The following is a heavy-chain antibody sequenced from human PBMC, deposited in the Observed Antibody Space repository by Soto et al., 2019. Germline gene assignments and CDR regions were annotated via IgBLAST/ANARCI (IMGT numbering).Heavy chain of an antibody. Sequence: QVRLVQSGAEVKKPGASVKVSCKASGYTFTNYGISWMRQAPGQGLEWMGWISTYNGNTKYAQKVQGRVTMTTDTATCTAYMDLRSLRSDDTAVYYCARIWYCGGDCYSDGFDIWGQGTMVTVSS. V-gene: IGHV1-18*04. CDR1: GYTFTNYG. D-gene: IGHD2-21*02. CDR3: ARIWYCGGDCYSDGFDI. CDR2: ISTYNGNT. J-gene: IGHJ3*02.